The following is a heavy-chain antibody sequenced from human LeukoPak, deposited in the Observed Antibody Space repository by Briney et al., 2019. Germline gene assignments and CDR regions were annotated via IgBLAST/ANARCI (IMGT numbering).Heavy chain of an antibody. CDR1: GFTFSSYA. J-gene: IGHJ4*02. Sequence: QPGGSLRLSCAASGFTFSSYAMSWVRQAPGKGLEWVANIRQDGSDKYSVDSVKGRFTISRDNAKNSLYLQMNSLRAEDTAVYYCARVDDYGSGSFYGSLDYWGQGIVVTVSS. V-gene: IGHV3-7*01. D-gene: IGHD3-10*01. CDR3: ARVDDYGSGSFYGSLDY. CDR2: IRQDGSDK.